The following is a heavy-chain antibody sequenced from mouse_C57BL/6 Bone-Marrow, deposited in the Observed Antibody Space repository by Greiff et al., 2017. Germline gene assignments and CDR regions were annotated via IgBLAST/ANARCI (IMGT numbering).Heavy chain of an antibody. CDR2: IWWDDDK. CDR1: GFSLSTFGMG. V-gene: IGHV8-8*01. J-gene: IGHJ2*01. CDR3: ARTHYYGSFYFDY. Sequence: QVTLKECGPGILQPSQTLSLTCSFSGFSLSTFGMGVGWIRQPSGKGLEWLAHIWWDDDKYYNPALKSRLTISKDTSKNQVFLKIANVDTADTATYYCARTHYYGSFYFDYWGQGTTLTVSS. D-gene: IGHD1-1*01.